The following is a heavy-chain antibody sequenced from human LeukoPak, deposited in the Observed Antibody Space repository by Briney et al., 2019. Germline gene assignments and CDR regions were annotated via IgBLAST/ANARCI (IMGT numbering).Heavy chain of an antibody. CDR2: ISSSSSYI. D-gene: IGHD2-15*01. Sequence: GGSLRLSCAASGFTFSSYSMNWVRQAPGKGLEWVSSISSSSSYIYYADSVKGRFTISRDNAENSLFLQMHSLRAEDTAVYYCATSRYCYGGTCSSDYFYFGLDVWGQGTTVTVSS. J-gene: IGHJ6*02. CDR1: GFTFSSYS. V-gene: IGHV3-21*01. CDR3: ATSRYCYGGTCSSDYFYFGLDV.